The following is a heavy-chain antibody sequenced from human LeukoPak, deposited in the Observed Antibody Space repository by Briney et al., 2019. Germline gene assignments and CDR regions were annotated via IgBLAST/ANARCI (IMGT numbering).Heavy chain of an antibody. CDR2: IYYNGSP. CDR3: ARERSMVRGVSWFDP. J-gene: IGHJ5*02. V-gene: IGHV4-59*01. Sequence: SETLSLTCTVSGGSISSYYWSWIRQPPGKGLEWIGYIYYNGSPNYNPSLKSRVTISVDTSKNQFSLKLSSVTAADTAVYYCARERSMVRGVSWFDPWGQGTLVTVSS. D-gene: IGHD3-10*01. CDR1: GGSISSYY.